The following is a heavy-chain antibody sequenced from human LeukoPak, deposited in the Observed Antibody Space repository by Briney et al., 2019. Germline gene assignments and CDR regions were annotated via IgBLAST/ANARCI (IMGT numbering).Heavy chain of an antibody. CDR3: ARDHGGSRYYYGMDV. V-gene: IGHV4-59*01. D-gene: IGHD2/OR15-2a*01. J-gene: IGHJ6*02. CDR2: IYYSGST. CDR1: GVSISSYY. Sequence: SETLSLTCTVSGVSISSYYWSWIRQPPGKGLEWIGYIYYSGSTNYNPSLKSRVTISVDTSKNQFSLKLSSVTAADTDVYYCARDHGGSRYYYGMDVWGQGTTVTVSS.